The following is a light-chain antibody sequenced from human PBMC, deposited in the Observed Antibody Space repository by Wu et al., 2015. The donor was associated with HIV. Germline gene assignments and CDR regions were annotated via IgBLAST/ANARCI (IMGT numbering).Light chain of an antibody. V-gene: IGKV3-20*01. J-gene: IGKJ2*01. CDR1: QSIDSSY. CDR3: QQYGSSLYT. CDR2: GAS. Sequence: EIVLTQSPGTLSFSPGERATLSCRATQSIDSSYLAWYQQKPGQAPRLLIFGASIRATDIPDRFSGSGSGTDFTLTISRLEPEDFAVYYCQQYGSSLYTFGQGTKLEIK.